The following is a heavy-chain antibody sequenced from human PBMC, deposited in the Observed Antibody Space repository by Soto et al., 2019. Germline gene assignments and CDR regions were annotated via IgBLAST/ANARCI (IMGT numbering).Heavy chain of an antibody. Sequence: GASVKVSCKASGYTFTGYYMHWVRQAPGQGLEWMGWINPNSGGTNYPQKFQGRVTLTRDTPISTAYMELSRLRSDDTAVYYCARLPGGWDYYFDYWGQGSMVTVSS. J-gene: IGHJ4*02. V-gene: IGHV1-2*02. CDR2: INPNSGGT. D-gene: IGHD1-26*01. CDR3: ARLPGGWDYYFDY. CDR1: GYTFTGYY.